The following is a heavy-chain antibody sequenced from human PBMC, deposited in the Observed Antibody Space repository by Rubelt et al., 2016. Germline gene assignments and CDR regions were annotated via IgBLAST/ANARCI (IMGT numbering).Heavy chain of an antibody. D-gene: IGHD3-16*01. CDR1: GYTFTNYG. CDR2: ISGYTGKT. Sequence: QVQLVQSGAEVKKPGASVKVSCKASGYTFTNYGIASVRQAPGQGLEWMGWISGYTGKTNYAQNLQSRIPMTTETSTGTGSMGLGSLRSDDTAVYYCARGGGYQDYWGQGTLVTVSS. CDR3: ARGGGYQDY. J-gene: IGHJ4*02. V-gene: IGHV1-18*01.